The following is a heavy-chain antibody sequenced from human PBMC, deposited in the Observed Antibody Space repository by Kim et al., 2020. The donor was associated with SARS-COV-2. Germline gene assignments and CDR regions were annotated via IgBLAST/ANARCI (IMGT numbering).Heavy chain of an antibody. V-gene: IGHV3-15*01. CDR3: TTDYSSSSSFSAFDI. Sequence: GGSLRLSCAASGFTFSNAWMSWVRQAPGKGLEWVGRIKSKTDGGTTDYAAPVKGRFTISRDDSKNTLYLQMNSLKTEDTAVYYCTTDYSSSSSFSAFDIWGQGTMVTVSS. J-gene: IGHJ3*02. CDR2: IKSKTDGGTT. D-gene: IGHD6-6*01. CDR1: GFTFSNAW.